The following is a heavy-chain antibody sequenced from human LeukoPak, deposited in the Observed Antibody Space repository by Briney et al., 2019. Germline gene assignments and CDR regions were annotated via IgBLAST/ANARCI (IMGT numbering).Heavy chain of an antibody. CDR2: ISYDGSNK. J-gene: IGHJ4*02. V-gene: IGHV3-30*04. D-gene: IGHD3-10*01. CDR1: GFTFSSYA. CDR3: ARGERITMVRGVDY. Sequence: GGSLRLSCAASGFTFSSYAMHWVRQAPGKGLEWVAVISYDGSNKYYADSVKGRFTISRDNSKNTLYLQMNSLRAEDTAVYYCARGERITMVRGVDYWGQGTLVTVSS.